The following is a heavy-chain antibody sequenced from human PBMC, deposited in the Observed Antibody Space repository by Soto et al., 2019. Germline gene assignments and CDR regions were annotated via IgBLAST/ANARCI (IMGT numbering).Heavy chain of an antibody. V-gene: IGHV1-18*01. CDR1: GYTFTSYG. CDR2: ISAYNGNT. J-gene: IGHJ6*02. CDR3: ARDRTSLLWFGELSYYYYYGMDV. Sequence: ASVKVSCKASGYTFTSYGISWVRQAPGQGLEWMGWISAYNGNTNYAQKLQGRVTMTTDTSTSTAYMELRSLRSDDTAVYYCARDRTSLLWFGELSYYYYYGMDVWGQGTTVTVSS. D-gene: IGHD3-10*01.